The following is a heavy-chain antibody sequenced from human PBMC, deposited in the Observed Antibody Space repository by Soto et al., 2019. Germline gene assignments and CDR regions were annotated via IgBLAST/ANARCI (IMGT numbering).Heavy chain of an antibody. Sequence: QVQLVQSGAEVKKPGASVKVSCKASGYTFTSYDINWVRQATGQELEWMGWMNPNSSNTGYAQKFQRRVTMTRNTSISTAYMELSSLRSEDTAVYYCARGGVFFFAAPTNPFDYWGQGTLVTVSS. CDR1: GYTFTSYD. D-gene: IGHD3-10*01. CDR3: ARGGVFFFAAPTNPFDY. J-gene: IGHJ4*02. V-gene: IGHV1-8*01. CDR2: MNPNSSNT.